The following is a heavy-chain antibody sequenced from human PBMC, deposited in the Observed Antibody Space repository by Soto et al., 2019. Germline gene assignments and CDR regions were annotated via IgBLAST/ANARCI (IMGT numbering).Heavy chain of an antibody. V-gene: IGHV3-73*01. CDR3: TTSPY. Sequence: GGSLRLSRAVSGFTFSGAAIHWVRQAPGKGLEWIGRIRSKTNNYATAYADSVTGRFTLSRNDSSNTAYLQMNSLKTEDTAVYYCTTSPYWGQGTLVTVSS. J-gene: IGHJ4*02. CDR1: GFTFSGAA. CDR2: IRSKTNNYAT.